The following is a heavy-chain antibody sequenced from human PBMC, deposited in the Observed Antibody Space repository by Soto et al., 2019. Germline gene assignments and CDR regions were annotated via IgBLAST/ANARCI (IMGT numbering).Heavy chain of an antibody. Sequence: QVQLVQSGAEVKKPGASVKVSCKASGYTFTSYGISWVRQAPGQGLEWMGWISADNGNTNYAQKLQGRVTMTTDSSTSTAFMELRSLTSDDTAVYYCARAGITIFGVVTDDAFDIWGQGTMDTVSS. D-gene: IGHD3-3*01. CDR2: ISADNGNT. J-gene: IGHJ3*02. V-gene: IGHV1-18*01. CDR1: GYTFTSYG. CDR3: ARAGITIFGVVTDDAFDI.